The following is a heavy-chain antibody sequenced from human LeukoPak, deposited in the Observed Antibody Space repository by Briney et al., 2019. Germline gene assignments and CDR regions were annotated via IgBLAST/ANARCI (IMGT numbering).Heavy chain of an antibody. J-gene: IGHJ4*02. Sequence: ASVKVSCKASGGTFSSYAISWGRQAPGQGLEWMGGRIPIFGTANYAQKFQGRGTITADETTRTAYMELSSPRSDATAVYYCATHDGDYAYFDYWGQGTLVTVSS. CDR1: GGTFSSYA. D-gene: IGHD4-17*01. CDR2: RIPIFGTA. V-gene: IGHV1-69*13. CDR3: ATHDGDYAYFDY.